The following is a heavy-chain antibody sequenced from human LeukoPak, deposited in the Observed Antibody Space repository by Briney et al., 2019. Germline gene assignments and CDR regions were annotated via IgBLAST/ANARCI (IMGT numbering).Heavy chain of an antibody. Sequence: GGSLRLSCAASGFTVSDNYMSWVRQAPGKGLEWVSYISSSGSTIYYADSVKGRFTISRDNAKNSLYLQMNSLRAEDTAVYYCARSLAQRQWPSMIDYWGQGTLVTVSS. CDR3: ARSLAQRQWPSMIDY. J-gene: IGHJ4*02. CDR2: ISSSGSTI. CDR1: GFTVSDNY. D-gene: IGHD6-19*01. V-gene: IGHV3-11*04.